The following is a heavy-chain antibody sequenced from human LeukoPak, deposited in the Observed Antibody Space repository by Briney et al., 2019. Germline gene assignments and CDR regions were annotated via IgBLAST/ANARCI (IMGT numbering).Heavy chain of an antibody. CDR1: GYTLTELS. V-gene: IGHV1-2*02. CDR2: LNPNSGDT. Sequence: GASVKVSCKVSGYTLTELSMHWVRQAPGQGLEWMGWLNPNSGDTNYAQKFQGRVSMTRDTSISTAYMDLSDLRSDDTAVYYCARGRNIEMTTMSGGSDYWGQGTLVTVSS. D-gene: IGHD5-24*01. CDR3: ARGRNIEMTTMSGGSDY. J-gene: IGHJ4*02.